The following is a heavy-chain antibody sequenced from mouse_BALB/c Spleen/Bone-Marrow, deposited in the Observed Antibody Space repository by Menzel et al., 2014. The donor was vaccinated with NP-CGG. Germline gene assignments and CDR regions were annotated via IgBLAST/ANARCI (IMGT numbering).Heavy chain of an antibody. V-gene: IGHV1-54*01. CDR2: INPGSGST. J-gene: IGHJ2*01. D-gene: IGHD2-3*01. CDR3: ARYDGYFDY. CDR1: GYAFTDYL. Sequence: VKLQESGAELVRPGTSVKVSCKASGYAFTDYLMEWLKQRPGQGLEWTGVINPGSGSTNYNEKFKDKATLTADKSSSTAYMQLSSLTSDDSAGYFCARYDGYFDYWGQGTILTVSS.